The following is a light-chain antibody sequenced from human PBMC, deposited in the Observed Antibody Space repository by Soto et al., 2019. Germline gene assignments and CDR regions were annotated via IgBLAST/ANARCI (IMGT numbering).Light chain of an antibody. CDR2: EDT. V-gene: IGLV2-23*01. CDR3: CSYADSSTYV. J-gene: IGLJ1*01. CDR1: SSDVGNYNL. Sequence: CVLTQPAFGNGFPGGSSSISKKRTSSDVGNYNLVSWYQQHPGKAPKLIIYEDTKRPSGVSNRFSGSKSGNTASLTISGLQAEDEADYYCCSYADSSTYVFGTGTKVTVL.